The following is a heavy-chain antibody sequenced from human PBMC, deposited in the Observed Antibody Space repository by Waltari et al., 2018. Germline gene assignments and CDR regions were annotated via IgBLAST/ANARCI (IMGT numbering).Heavy chain of an antibody. D-gene: IGHD6-19*01. CDR1: GYTFTSYY. CDR2: INPSGGST. Sequence: QVQLVQSGAEVKKPGASVKVSCKASGYTFTSYYMHWVRQAPGQGLEWMGIINPSGGSTSYAQKFQGRVTMTRDTSTSTVYMELSSLRSEDTAVYYCARSSGRGWLYDAFDIWGQGTMVTVSS. V-gene: IGHV1-46*01. CDR3: ARSSGRGWLYDAFDI. J-gene: IGHJ3*02.